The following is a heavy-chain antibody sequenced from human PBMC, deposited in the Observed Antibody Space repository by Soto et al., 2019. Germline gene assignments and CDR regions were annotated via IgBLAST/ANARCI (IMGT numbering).Heavy chain of an antibody. Sequence: GGSLRLSCAASGFTFSSYAMSWVRQAPGKGLEWVSAISGSGCSTYYADSVKGRFTISRDNSKNTLYLQMNSLRAEDTDVYYCAKDNAYGDPLHDAFDFWGQGTMVTVSS. CDR3: AKDNAYGDPLHDAFDF. CDR2: ISGSGCST. J-gene: IGHJ3*01. V-gene: IGHV3-23*01. CDR1: GFTFSSYA. D-gene: IGHD4-17*01.